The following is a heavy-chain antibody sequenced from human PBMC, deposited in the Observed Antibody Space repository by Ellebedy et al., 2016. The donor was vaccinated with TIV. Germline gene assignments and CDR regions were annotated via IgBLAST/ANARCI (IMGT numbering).Heavy chain of an antibody. CDR1: GFTFSSYE. D-gene: IGHD5-12*01. V-gene: IGHV3-48*03. J-gene: IGHJ6*02. Sequence: GESLKISCAASGFTFSSYEMNWVRQAPGKGLEWVSYISSSGSTIYYADSVKGRFTISRDNAKNSLYLQMNSLRAEDTAVYYCAGSVPSWLNEYYYYGMDVWGQGTTVTVSS. CDR3: AGSVPSWLNEYYYYGMDV. CDR2: ISSSGSTI.